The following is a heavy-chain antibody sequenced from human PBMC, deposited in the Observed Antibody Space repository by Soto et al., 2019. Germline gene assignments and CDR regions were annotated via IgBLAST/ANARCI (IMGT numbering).Heavy chain of an antibody. V-gene: IGHV1-69*01. CDR1: GHTFSTYG. D-gene: IGHD2-21*02. Sequence: QVQLVQSGAEVKKPESSVRVSCKASGHTFSTYGTSWVRQAPGQGLEWMGGIIPMLGTTNYAQKFQGRVTITADESTSTAYMEWSSLRSEDTAVYYCATSITYGGVVTALDVWGQGTTVTVSS. CDR3: ATSITYGGVVTALDV. CDR2: IIPMLGTT. J-gene: IGHJ6*02.